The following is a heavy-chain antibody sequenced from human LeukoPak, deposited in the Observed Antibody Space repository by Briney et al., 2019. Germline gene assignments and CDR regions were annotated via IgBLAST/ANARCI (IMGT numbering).Heavy chain of an antibody. CDR3: AKWGPHCVGDYCPALDS. V-gene: IGHV3-7*01. J-gene: IGHJ4*02. D-gene: IGHD2-21*02. CDR2: INQDGNKK. Sequence: QTGGSLRLSCVASRFTFSNYWMSWVRQAPGKGLEWVANINQDGNKKPYADSMKGRFTISRDNAKESLYLQLNSLRADDTAVYYCAKWGPHCVGDYCPALDSWGQGTLVTVSS. CDR1: RFTFSNYW.